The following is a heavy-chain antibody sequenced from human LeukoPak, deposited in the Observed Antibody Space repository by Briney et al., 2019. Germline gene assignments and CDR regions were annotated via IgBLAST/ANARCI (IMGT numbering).Heavy chain of an antibody. Sequence: GGSLRLSCAASRFTFSSYSMNWVRQAPGKGLEWVSSISSSGSYIYYADSVKGRFTISRDNAKNSLYLQMNSLRAEDTALYYCAAYSYRYYYDSSGYERSAFDIWGQGTMVTVSS. CDR1: RFTFSSYS. J-gene: IGHJ3*02. V-gene: IGHV3-21*04. CDR3: AAYSYRYYYDSSGYERSAFDI. CDR2: ISSSGSYI. D-gene: IGHD3-22*01.